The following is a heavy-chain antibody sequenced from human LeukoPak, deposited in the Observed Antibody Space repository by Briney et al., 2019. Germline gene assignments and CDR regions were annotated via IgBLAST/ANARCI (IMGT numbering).Heavy chain of an antibody. CDR2: ISSNGGST. CDR3: VKDSTVTTFDY. D-gene: IGHD4-17*01. J-gene: IGHJ4*02. CDR1: GFTFSSYA. V-gene: IGHV3-64D*06. Sequence: GGSLRLSCSASGFTFSSYAMHWVRQAPGKGLEYVSAISSNGGSTYYADSVKGRFTISRGNSKNTLYLQMSSLRAEDTAVYYCVKDSTVTTFDYWGQGTLVTVSS.